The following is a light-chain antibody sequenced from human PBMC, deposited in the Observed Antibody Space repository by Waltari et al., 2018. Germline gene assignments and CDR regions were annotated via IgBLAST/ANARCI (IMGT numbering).Light chain of an antibody. Sequence: IVLTQSPAILSSPPRESATLSCRTSQSVRTYLACYQQRPGQSPRLLIYDASYRATGIPARFSGSGSETDFTLTISSLQPEDFAVYYCQQRRNGPLTFGGGTRVEI. CDR2: DAS. CDR3: QQRRNGPLT. V-gene: IGKV3-11*01. J-gene: IGKJ4*01. CDR1: QSVRTY.